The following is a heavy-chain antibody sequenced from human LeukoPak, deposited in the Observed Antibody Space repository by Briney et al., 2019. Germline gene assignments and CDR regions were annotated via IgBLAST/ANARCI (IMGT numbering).Heavy chain of an antibody. CDR3: ARIGGSGYYLDY. Sequence: GGSLRLSCAASGFTFSSYEMNWVRQAPGKGLEWVSYISSSGSTIYYADSVKGRFTIPRDNAKNSLYLQMNSLRAEDTAVYYCARIGGSGYYLDYWGQGTLVTVSS. J-gene: IGHJ4*02. V-gene: IGHV3-48*03. CDR2: ISSSGSTI. CDR1: GFTFSSYE. D-gene: IGHD3-22*01.